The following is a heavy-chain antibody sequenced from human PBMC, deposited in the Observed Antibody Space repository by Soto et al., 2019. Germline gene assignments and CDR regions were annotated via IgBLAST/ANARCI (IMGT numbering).Heavy chain of an antibody. V-gene: IGHV3-11*06. CDR1: GFKFPDYH. CDR2: ISSSGTYT. Sequence: QVQLVQSGGGLVEPGGSLRLSCAASGFKFPDYHMTWIRQAQGKGLEWISYISSSGTYTTYTDSVKGRFTVSRHNAKNSLCLQMNSLTGEDTAIYYCACVAPTIFGAQFHQNLVDVWGQGNTVTVAS. CDR3: ACVAPTIFGAQFHQNLVDV. J-gene: IGHJ6*02. D-gene: IGHD3-3*01.